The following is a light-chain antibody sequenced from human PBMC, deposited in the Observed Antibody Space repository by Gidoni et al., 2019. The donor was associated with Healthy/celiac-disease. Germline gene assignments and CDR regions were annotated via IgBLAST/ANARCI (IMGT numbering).Light chain of an antibody. J-gene: IGKJ1*01. CDR2: DAS. V-gene: IGKV3-20*01. CDR3: QQYDTLGT. Sequence: EIVLTQSPGTLSLSPGERATLSCRASQSVSSSYLAWYQQKPGQAPRLLIYDASSRATGIPDRFSGSGSGTDFTLTISRLEPEDFAVYYCQQYDTLGTFXQGTKVEIK. CDR1: QSVSSSY.